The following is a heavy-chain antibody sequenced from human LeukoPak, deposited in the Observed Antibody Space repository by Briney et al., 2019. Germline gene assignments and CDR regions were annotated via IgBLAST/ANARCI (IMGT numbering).Heavy chain of an antibody. Sequence: ASVKVSCKASGGTFSSYAMTLVRQAPGRGLGWVSSISGTGGTTYYADSVKGRFTISRDNSKNTLYLQVNSLRAEDTAVYYCAKEGDTRDYWGQGTLVTVSS. CDR2: ISGTGGTT. D-gene: IGHD5-18*01. J-gene: IGHJ4*02. V-gene: IGHV3-23*01. CDR3: AKEGDTRDY. CDR1: GGTFSSYA.